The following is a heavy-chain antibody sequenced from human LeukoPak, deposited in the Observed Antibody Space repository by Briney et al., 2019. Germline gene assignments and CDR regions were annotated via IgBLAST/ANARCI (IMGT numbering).Heavy chain of an antibody. Sequence: SVKVSCKASGGTFSSYAISWVRQAPGQGLEWMGGITPIFGTANYAQKFQGRVTITADESTSTAYMELSSLRSEDTAVYYCARSPYSYQLPYYFDYWGQGTLVTVSS. V-gene: IGHV1-69*13. J-gene: IGHJ4*02. CDR1: GGTFSSYA. D-gene: IGHD2-2*01. CDR3: ARSPYSYQLPYYFDY. CDR2: ITPIFGTA.